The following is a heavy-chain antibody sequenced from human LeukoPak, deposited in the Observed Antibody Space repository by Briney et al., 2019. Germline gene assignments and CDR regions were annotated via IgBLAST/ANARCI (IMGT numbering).Heavy chain of an antibody. CDR1: GGSISSYY. CDR3: AMNCAGDCGFDP. V-gene: IGHV4-59*01. Sequence: PSETMSLTCSVSGGSISSYYWSWIRQPPGKGLEYIGYMYYSGSTNYNPSLKSRVTMSVDTSKNQFSLKLSSVTAADTAVYYCAMNCAGDCGFDPWGQGTLVTVSS. D-gene: IGHD2-21*02. CDR2: MYYSGST. J-gene: IGHJ5*02.